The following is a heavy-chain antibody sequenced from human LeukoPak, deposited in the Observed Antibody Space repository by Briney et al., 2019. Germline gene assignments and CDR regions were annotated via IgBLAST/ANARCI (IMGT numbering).Heavy chain of an antibody. CDR2: INHSGST. CDR1: GGSFSGYY. CDR3: ARNDDYGDYYYYYGMDV. V-gene: IGHV4-34*01. D-gene: IGHD4-17*01. J-gene: IGHJ6*02. Sequence: SETLSLTCAVYGGSFSGYYWSWIRQPPGKGLEWIGEINHSGSTNYNPSLKSRVTISVDTSKNQFSLKLSSVTAADTAVNYCARNDDYGDYYYYYGMDVWGQGTTVTVSS.